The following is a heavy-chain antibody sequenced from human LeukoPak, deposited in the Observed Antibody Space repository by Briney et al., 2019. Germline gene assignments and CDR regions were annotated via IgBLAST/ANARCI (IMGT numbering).Heavy chain of an antibody. CDR2: ISGSGVGT. V-gene: IGHV3-23*01. J-gene: IGHJ4*02. D-gene: IGHD6-13*01. Sequence: GGSLRLSCSASGFTFSSHAMSWVRQAPGKGLEWVTVISGSGVGTYYGDSVKGRFTISRDNSKNTVYLQTNNLRAADTAVYYCAKPNDSGWWMFDYWGQGTLVAVSS. CDR3: AKPNDSGWWMFDY. CDR1: GFTFSSHA.